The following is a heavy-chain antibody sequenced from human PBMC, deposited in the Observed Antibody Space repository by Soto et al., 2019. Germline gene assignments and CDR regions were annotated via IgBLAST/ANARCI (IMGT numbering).Heavy chain of an antibody. D-gene: IGHD4-4*01. CDR2: IWYDGSNK. CDR3: AREGGYYTNDY. Sequence: QVPLVESGGGVVQPGRSLRLSCAASGFTFSSYGMHWFRQAPGKGLEWVAAIWYDGSNKYYTDSVRGRFTISRDKSKNRLYLQMNSMRAEDTAVYYCAREGGYYTNDYWGQGTLVTVSS. J-gene: IGHJ4*02. CDR1: GFTFSSYG. V-gene: IGHV3-33*01.